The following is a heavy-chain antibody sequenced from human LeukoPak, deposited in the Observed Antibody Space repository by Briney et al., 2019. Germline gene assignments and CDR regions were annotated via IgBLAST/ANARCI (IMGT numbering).Heavy chain of an antibody. CDR2: ISGSGGST. J-gene: IGHJ4*02. CDR1: GLTFSSYG. D-gene: IGHD2-2*02. Sequence: GGSLRLSCAASGLTFSSYGMSWVRQAPGKGLEWVSAISGSGGSTYYADSVKGRFTISRDNSKNTLYLQMNSLRAEDTAVYYCAKDSFIVVVPAAIGFDYWGQGTLVTVSS. V-gene: IGHV3-23*01. CDR3: AKDSFIVVVPAAIGFDY.